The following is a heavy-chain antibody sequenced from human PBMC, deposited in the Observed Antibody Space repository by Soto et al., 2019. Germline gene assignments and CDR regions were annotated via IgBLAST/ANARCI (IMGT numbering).Heavy chain of an antibody. CDR3: ARSDCTSTSCYVVWFDP. J-gene: IGHJ5*02. D-gene: IGHD2-2*01. CDR1: GFSFSNYG. CDR2: ISSSSSYI. Sequence: GGSLRLTCAASGFSFSNYGMNWVRQAPGKGLEWVSSISSSSSYISYADSVKGRFTISRDNARNSVYLQMNSLRAEDTAVYYCARSDCTSTSCYVVWFDPWGQGTLVTVSS. V-gene: IGHV3-21*01.